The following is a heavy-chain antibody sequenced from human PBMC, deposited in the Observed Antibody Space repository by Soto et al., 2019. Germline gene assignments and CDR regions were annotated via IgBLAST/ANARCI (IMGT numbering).Heavy chain of an antibody. Sequence: QVPLQESVPRLVKASETLSLICSVSGGSISDFYWTWVRQNAGRQLEYIGFVHYGGHRDYNPSLETRVTISIDKSKKQVSLSLRSVTAADTAVYYGARGRWELPYWGQGTLVTVSS. D-gene: IGHD1-26*01. CDR2: VHYGGHR. CDR3: ARGRWELPY. V-gene: IGHV4-59*01. J-gene: IGHJ4*02. CDR1: GGSISDFY.